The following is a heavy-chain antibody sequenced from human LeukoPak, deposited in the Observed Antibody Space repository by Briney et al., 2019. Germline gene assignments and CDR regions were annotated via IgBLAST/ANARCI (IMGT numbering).Heavy chain of an antibody. CDR1: GFTFSSNG. V-gene: IGHV3-33*01. D-gene: IGHD3-22*01. J-gene: IGHJ4*02. Sequence: GGSLRLSCAASGFTFSSNGMHWVRRAPGKGLEWVAVIWHDGSNKYYSDPVKGRFTISRDNSKNTLYLQMNSLRVEDTAVYYCARDGSSGYLHFDYWGQGTLVTVSS. CDR3: ARDGSSGYLHFDY. CDR2: IWHDGSNK.